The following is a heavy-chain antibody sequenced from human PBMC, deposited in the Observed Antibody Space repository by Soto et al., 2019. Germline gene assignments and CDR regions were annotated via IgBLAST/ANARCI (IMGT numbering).Heavy chain of an antibody. D-gene: IGHD6-13*01. CDR2: IYPGDSDT. J-gene: IGHJ6*02. V-gene: IGHV5-51*01. CDR3: ARLRGIARPYYYYYGMDV. Sequence: GESLKISCKGSGYSFTGYWIGWVRQMPGKGLEWMGIIYPGDSDTRYSPSFQGQVTISADKSISTAYLQWSSLKASDTAMYYCARLRGIARPYYYYYGMDVWGQGTTVTVSS. CDR1: GYSFTGYW.